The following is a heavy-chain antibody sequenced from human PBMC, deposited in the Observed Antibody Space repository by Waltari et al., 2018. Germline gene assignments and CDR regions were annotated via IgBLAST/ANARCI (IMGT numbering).Heavy chain of an antibody. CDR1: GGSISSGSYY. CDR3: ARDVAAAAYNWFDP. J-gene: IGHJ5*02. Sequence: QVQLQESGPGLVKPSQTLSLTCTVSGGSISSGSYYWSWIRQPAGKGLAWIGYFYTIGCTNYNPALKSRVTISVDPSKNQFSLKLSSVTAADTAVYYCARDVAAAAYNWFDPWGQGTLVTVSS. V-gene: IGHV4-61*09. D-gene: IGHD6-13*01. CDR2: FYTIGCT.